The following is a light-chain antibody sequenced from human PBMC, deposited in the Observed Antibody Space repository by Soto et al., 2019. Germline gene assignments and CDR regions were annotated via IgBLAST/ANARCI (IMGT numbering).Light chain of an antibody. V-gene: IGKV2-28*01. Sequence: DIVMTQSPLSLPVTPGEPASISCRSGQSLLHSNGYNYLDWYLQKPGQSPQVLIYLGSNRASGVPDRFSGSGSGTDFTLKISRVEAEDVGVYYCMQPLQTPWTFGQGTKVEIK. J-gene: IGKJ1*01. CDR2: LGS. CDR1: QSLLHSNGYNY. CDR3: MQPLQTPWT.